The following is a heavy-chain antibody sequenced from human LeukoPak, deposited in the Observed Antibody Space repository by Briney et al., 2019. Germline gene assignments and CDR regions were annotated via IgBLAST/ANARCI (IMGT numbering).Heavy chain of an antibody. CDR2: ISGSGGST. Sequence: GGSLRLSCAASGFTFSNYAMSWVRQAPGKGLEWVSAISGSGGSTYYADSVKGRFTISRDNSKNTLYLQMNSLRAEDMAVYYCAKSPYDSSGYYYVDYWGQGALVTVSS. CDR1: GFTFSNYA. D-gene: IGHD3-22*01. CDR3: AKSPYDSSGYYYVDY. V-gene: IGHV3-23*01. J-gene: IGHJ4*02.